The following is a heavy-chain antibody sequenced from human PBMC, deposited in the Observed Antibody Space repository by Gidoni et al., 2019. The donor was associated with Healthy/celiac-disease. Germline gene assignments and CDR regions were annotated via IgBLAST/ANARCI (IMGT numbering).Heavy chain of an antibody. V-gene: IGHV3-23*01. J-gene: IGHJ4*02. CDR1: GFPFGSFA. CDR2: ISGSGGST. D-gene: IGHD4-17*01. Sequence: EVQLLESGGGLVQPGGSLRLSCAASGFPFGSFAMSWVRQAPGKELEWVSAISGSGGSTYYADSVKGRFTISRDNSKNTLYLQMNSLRAEDTAVYYCAKRHGDYSYFDYWGQGTLVTVSS. CDR3: AKRHGDYSYFDY.